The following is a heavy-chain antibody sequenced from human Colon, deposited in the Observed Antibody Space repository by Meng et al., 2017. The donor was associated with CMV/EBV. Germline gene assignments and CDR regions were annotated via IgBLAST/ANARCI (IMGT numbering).Heavy chain of an antibody. CDR3: ARIYGNSAGHYWHALDV. CDR2: ISDSGGRT. J-gene: IGHJ6*02. D-gene: IGHD4-23*01. Sequence: GGSLRLSCAASGFTFTNYAMTWVRLAPGRGLEAVSSISDSGGRTYYVDSVRGRFTISRDNSKNTLYLQMNSLRAEDTAFYYCARIYGNSAGHYWHALDVWGQGTTVTVSS. CDR1: GFTFTNYA. V-gene: IGHV3-23*01.